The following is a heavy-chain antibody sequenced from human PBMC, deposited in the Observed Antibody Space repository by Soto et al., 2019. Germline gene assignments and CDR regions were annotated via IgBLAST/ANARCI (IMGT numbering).Heavy chain of an antibody. CDR1: GSSISNTYY. CDR3: ARTDSSGGGYLDS. V-gene: IGHV4-38-2*01. Sequence: SETLSLTCAVSGSSISNTYYWGWIRQPPGKGLEWIGSMYNSGITSYNPSLKSRVTISGDTSKNQFSLKLRSVTVADTAVYYCARTDSSGGGYLDSWGQGTMVTVSS. CDR2: MYNSGIT. J-gene: IGHJ4*02. D-gene: IGHD3-22*01.